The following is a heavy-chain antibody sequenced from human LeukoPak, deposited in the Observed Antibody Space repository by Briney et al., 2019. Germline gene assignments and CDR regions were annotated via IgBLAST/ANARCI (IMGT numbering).Heavy chain of an antibody. CDR2: IIPIFGTA. CDR3: ARDSRYYGMDV. J-gene: IGHJ6*02. V-gene: IGHV1-69*13. Sequence: ASVKVSCKASGYTFTGYYMHWVRQAPGQGLEWMGGIIPIFGTANYAQKFQGRVTITADESTSTAYMELSSLRSEDTAVYYCARDSRYYGMDVWGQGTTVTVSS. CDR1: GYTFTGYY.